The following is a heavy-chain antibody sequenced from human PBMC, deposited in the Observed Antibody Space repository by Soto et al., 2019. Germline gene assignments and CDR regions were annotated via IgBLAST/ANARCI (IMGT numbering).Heavy chain of an antibody. CDR3: ARSQGSSTSLEIYYYYYYGMDV. CDR1: GGTFSSYA. J-gene: IGHJ6*02. CDR2: IIPISGTA. D-gene: IGHD2-2*01. Sequence: QVQLVQSWAEVKKPGSSVKVSCKASGGTFSSYAISWVRQAPGQGLEWMGGIIPISGTANYAQKFQGRVTITADESTRTAYMELSSLRSEDTAVYYCARSQGSSTSLEIYYYYYYGMDVWGQGTTVTVSS. V-gene: IGHV1-69*01.